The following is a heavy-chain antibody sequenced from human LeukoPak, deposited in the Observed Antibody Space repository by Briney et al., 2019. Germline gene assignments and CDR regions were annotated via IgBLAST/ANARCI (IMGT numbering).Heavy chain of an antibody. CDR2: IYSSGRT. CDR1: GLSVSSNY. D-gene: IGHD3-16*01. Sequence: GGSLRLSCAVSGLSVSSNYMSWVRQAPGKGLEWVSFIYSSGRTNYADSVKGRFTISRDNAKNSLYLQMNGLGAEDTAVYYCARELNGYGYYFFDYWGPGTLVTVSS. CDR3: ARELNGYGYYFFDY. J-gene: IGHJ4*02. V-gene: IGHV3-53*01.